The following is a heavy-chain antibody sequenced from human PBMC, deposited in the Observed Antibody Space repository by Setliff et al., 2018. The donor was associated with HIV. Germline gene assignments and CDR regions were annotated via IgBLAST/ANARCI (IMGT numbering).Heavy chain of an antibody. J-gene: IGHJ4*01. CDR2: INVGKGDT. CDR1: GYTFTTYS. CDR3: ARGALLAVFDFDH. V-gene: IGHV1-3*01. D-gene: IGHD2-8*02. Sequence: GASVKVSCKASGYTFTTYSLHWVRQAPGQSLEWMGWINVGKGDTKYSQKLQGRISITRDTSTNTAYMELNNLRSDDTGIYFCARGALLAVFDFDHWGQGTLVTVSA.